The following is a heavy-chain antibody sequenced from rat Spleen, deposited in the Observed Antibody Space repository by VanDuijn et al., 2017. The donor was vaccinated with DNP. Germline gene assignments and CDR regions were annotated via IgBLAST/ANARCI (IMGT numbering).Heavy chain of an antibody. J-gene: IGHJ2*01. CDR2: ISHEGSST. V-gene: IGHV5-22*01. D-gene: IGHD1-4*01. CDR3: ARGNYPGINTFDY. CDR1: GFTFSDYN. Sequence: EVQLVESGGGLVQPGRSLKLSCAASGFTFSDYNIAWVRQTPKKGLEWVAYISHEGSSTYSGDSVKGRFSISRDNAKSTLYLQMNSLRSEDTATYYCARGNYPGINTFDYWGQGVMVTVSS.